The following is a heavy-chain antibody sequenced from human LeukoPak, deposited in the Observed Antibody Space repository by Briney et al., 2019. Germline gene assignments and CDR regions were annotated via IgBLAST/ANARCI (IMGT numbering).Heavy chain of an antibody. CDR1: GFTFNTYW. CDR3: ARDRCWLTSDY. Sequence: GGSLRLSCAASGFTFNTYWMGWVRQAPGKGLEWLGNIKEDGSETYYVDFLKGRITISRDNAKNSLSLQMNSLRVEDTAVYYCARDRCWLTSDYWGQGTLVTVSS. CDR2: IKEDGSET. D-gene: IGHD6-19*01. V-gene: IGHV3-7*03. J-gene: IGHJ4*02.